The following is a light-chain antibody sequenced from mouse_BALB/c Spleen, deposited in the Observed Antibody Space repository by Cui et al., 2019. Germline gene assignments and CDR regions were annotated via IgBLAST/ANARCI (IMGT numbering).Light chain of an antibody. CDR1: SSVSSSY. CDR3: QQWSGYPFT. Sequence: EYVFTQSLAIMAAALGQKVTMSCSASSSVSSSYLHWYQQKSGASPKPLIHRTSNLASGVPARFSGSGSGTSYSLTISSVEAEDDATYYCQQWSGYPFTFGSGTKLEIK. CDR2: RTS. V-gene: IGKV4-58*01. J-gene: IGKJ4*01.